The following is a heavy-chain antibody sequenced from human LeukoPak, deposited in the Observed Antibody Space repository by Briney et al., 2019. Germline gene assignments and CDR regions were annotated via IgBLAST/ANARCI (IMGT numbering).Heavy chain of an antibody. D-gene: IGHD5-12*01. V-gene: IGHV3-30-3*01. CDR3: ARDRLWQRSNFDY. J-gene: IGHJ4*02. CDR1: GFTFSSYA. CDR2: ISYDGSNK. Sequence: PGGSLRLSCAASGFTFSSYAMHWVRQAPGKGLEWVAVISYDGSNKYYADSVKGRFTISRDNSKNTLYLQMNSLRAEDTAVYCCARDRLWQRSNFDYWGQGTLVTVSS.